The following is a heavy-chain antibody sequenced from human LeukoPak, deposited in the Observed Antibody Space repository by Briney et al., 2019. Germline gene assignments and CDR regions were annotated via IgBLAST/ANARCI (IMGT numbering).Heavy chain of an antibody. D-gene: IGHD1-1*01. CDR2: IIPIFATT. J-gene: IGHJ6*03. CDR1: GGTFSSYA. Sequence: SVKVSCKASGGTFSSYAISWVRQAPGQGLEWMGGIIPIFATTNFAQKFQGRVTITADESTSTAYMELSSLRSEDTAVYYCARQLERRYYYYMDVWGKGTTVTVSS. CDR3: ARQLERRYYYYMDV. V-gene: IGHV1-69*13.